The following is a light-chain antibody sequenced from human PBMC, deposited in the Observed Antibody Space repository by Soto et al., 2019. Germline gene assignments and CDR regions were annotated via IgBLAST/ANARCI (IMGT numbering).Light chain of an antibody. CDR1: QSISSW. V-gene: IGKV1-5*01. J-gene: IGKJ1*01. CDR2: DAS. CDR3: QQYNSYSAT. Sequence: DIQMTQSPSTLSASVGDRVTITCRASQSISSWLAWYQQKPGKAPKLLIYDASSLESWVPSRVSDSGSGTEFTLTISSLQPDDFATYYCQQYNSYSATFSQGTKV.